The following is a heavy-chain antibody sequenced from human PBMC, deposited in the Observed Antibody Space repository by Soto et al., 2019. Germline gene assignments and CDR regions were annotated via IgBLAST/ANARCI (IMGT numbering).Heavy chain of an antibody. Sequence: GGSLRLSCAASGFTFSSYAMSWVRQAPGKGLEWVSTISGSGGSTYYADSVKGRFTISRDNSKNTLYLQMNSLRAEDPAVYYCAKGGSSWSRFDYWGQGTLVTVSS. D-gene: IGHD6-13*01. J-gene: IGHJ4*02. CDR1: GFTFSSYA. V-gene: IGHV3-23*01. CDR2: ISGSGGST. CDR3: AKGGSSWSRFDY.